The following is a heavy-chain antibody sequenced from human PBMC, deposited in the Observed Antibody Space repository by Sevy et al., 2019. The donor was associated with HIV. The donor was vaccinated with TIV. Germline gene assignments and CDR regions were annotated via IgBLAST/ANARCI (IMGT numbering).Heavy chain of an antibody. CDR3: ARRFSDWNYGLRSAFDI. Sequence: SETLSLTCTVSGGSISSSSYYWGWIRQPPGKGLEWIGSIYYRGSTYYNPSLKSRVTISVDTSKNQFSLKLSSVTAADTAVYYCARRFSDWNYGLRSAFDIWGQGTMVTVSS. CDR2: IYYRGST. J-gene: IGHJ3*02. V-gene: IGHV4-39*01. CDR1: GGSISSSSYY. D-gene: IGHD1-7*01.